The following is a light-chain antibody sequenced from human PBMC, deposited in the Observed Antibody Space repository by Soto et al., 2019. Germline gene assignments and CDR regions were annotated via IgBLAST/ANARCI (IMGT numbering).Light chain of an antibody. CDR3: QQYNTWPLT. CDR1: QSVSRN. CDR2: DAS. V-gene: IGKV3-15*01. Sequence: ETVMTQSPATLSVSPGERPTLSCRASQSVSRNLAWYQQKPGQAPRLLIYDASTRATGIPARFSGSGSGTECTLTISSLQAEDFAVYYCQQYNTWPLTFGPGTKVDIK. J-gene: IGKJ3*01.